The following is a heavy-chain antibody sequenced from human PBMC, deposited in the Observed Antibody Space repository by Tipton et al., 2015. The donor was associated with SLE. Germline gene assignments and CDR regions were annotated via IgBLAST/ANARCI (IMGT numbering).Heavy chain of an antibody. CDR3: ARDKGSGGPYYFDY. CDR2: IYYSGST. Sequence: LRLSCTVSGGSISSHYWSWIRQPPGKGLEWIGYIYYSGSTNYNPSLKSRVTISVDTSKNQFSLKLSSVTAADTAVYYCARDKGSGGPYYFDYWGQGTLVTVSS. J-gene: IGHJ4*02. D-gene: IGHD3-10*01. CDR1: GGSISSHY. V-gene: IGHV4-4*08.